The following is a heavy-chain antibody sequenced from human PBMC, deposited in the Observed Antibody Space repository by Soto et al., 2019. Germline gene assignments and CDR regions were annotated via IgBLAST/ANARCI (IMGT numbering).Heavy chain of an antibody. V-gene: IGHV4-39*01. CDR3: ARGIVATIRDGMDV. CDR2: IYYSGST. Sequence: QLQLQESGPGLVKPSETLSLTCTVSGGSISSSSYYWGWIRQPPGKGLEWIGSIYYSGSTYYNPSLKSRVTISVDTSKNQFSLKLSSVTAADTAVYYCARGIVATIRDGMDVWGQGTTVTVSS. CDR1: GGSISSSSYY. J-gene: IGHJ6*02. D-gene: IGHD5-12*01.